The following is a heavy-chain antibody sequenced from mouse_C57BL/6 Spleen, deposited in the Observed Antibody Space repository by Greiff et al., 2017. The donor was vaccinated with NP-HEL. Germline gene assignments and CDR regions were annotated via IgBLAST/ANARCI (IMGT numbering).Heavy chain of an antibody. CDR1: GFPITSGYY. Sequence: KLQESGPGLVKPSQSLFLTCSLTGFPITSGYYWIWIRQSPGKPLEWMGYITHSGETFYNPSLQSPISITRETSKNQFFLQLNSVTTEDTAMYYCAGDRGDGYPFAYWGQGTLVTVSA. CDR3: AGDRGDGYPFAY. J-gene: IGHJ3*01. V-gene: IGHV12-3*01. D-gene: IGHD2-3*01. CDR2: ITHSGET.